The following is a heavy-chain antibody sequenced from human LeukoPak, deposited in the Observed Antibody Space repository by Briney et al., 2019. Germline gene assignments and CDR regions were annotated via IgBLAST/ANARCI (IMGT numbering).Heavy chain of an antibody. V-gene: IGHV4-34*01. CDR1: GGSFSGYY. Sequence: PSETLSLACAVYGGSFSGYYWSWIGQPPGKGLEWIGEINHSGSTNYNPSLKSRVTISVDTSKNQFSLKLSSVTAADTAVYYCARVQRITMIVVAIPPHAFDIWGQGTMVTVSS. CDR3: ARVQRITMIVVAIPPHAFDI. D-gene: IGHD3-22*01. CDR2: INHSGST. J-gene: IGHJ3*02.